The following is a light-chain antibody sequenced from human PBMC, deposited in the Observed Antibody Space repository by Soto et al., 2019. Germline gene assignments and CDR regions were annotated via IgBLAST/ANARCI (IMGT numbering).Light chain of an antibody. V-gene: IGKV1-5*01. CDR2: DAS. CDR3: QQYRGKPFT. J-gene: IGKJ2*01. CDR1: QSIDSW. Sequence: DIQMTQSPSTLSASVGDRVTIACRASQSIDSWLAWYQQKPGKAPKFLIYDASDLESGVPSRVSGSGSGTEFTLTIGSLQPDDFATYYCQQYRGKPFTFGQGTKVEIK.